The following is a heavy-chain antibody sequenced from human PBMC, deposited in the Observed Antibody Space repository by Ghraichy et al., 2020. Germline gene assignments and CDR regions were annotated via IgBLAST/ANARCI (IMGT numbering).Heavy chain of an antibody. CDR1: GGSISSSSYY. CDR2: IYYSGST. D-gene: IGHD3-9*01. CDR3: ARFYLHLGSGYYIPPLDY. V-gene: IGHV4-39*01. J-gene: IGHJ4*02. Sequence: SETLSLTCTVSGGSISSSSYYWGWIRQPPGKGLEWIGSIYYSGSTYYNPSLKSRVTISVDTSKNQFSLKLSSVTAADTAVYYCARFYLHLGSGYYIPPLDYWGQGTLVTVSS.